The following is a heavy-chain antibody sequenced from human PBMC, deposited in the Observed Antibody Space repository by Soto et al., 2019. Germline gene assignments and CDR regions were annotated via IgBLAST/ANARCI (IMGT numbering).Heavy chain of an antibody. Sequence: QVQLVQSGAEVKKPGYSVNVSCKASGGTFSSYAISWVRQAPGQGLEWMGGIIPIFGTANYAQKFQGRVTITADESTSTSYMELSSLSSEDTAVYYCAGDGINGYHRYYFDYWGQGTLVTVSS. V-gene: IGHV1-69*01. CDR1: GGTFSSYA. D-gene: IGHD5-18*01. CDR3: AGDGINGYHRYYFDY. CDR2: IIPIFGTA. J-gene: IGHJ4*02.